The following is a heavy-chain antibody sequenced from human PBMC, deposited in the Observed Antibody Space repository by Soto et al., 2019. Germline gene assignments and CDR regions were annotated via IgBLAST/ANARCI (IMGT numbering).Heavy chain of an antibody. D-gene: IGHD1-26*01. CDR1: GFAFSTHA. CDR3: AKGPPWTVGPLAMDV. V-gene: IGHV3-23*01. Sequence: EVQLLESGGGLVQPGGSLRLSCVASGFAFSTHAMSWVRQAPGKGLEWVSTFSGSGGNIYYAESVNGRLTISRDDSKNTLYLQMDSLRVEDTAVYYCAKGPPWTVGPLAMDVWGQGTTVTVAS. CDR2: FSGSGGNI. J-gene: IGHJ6*02.